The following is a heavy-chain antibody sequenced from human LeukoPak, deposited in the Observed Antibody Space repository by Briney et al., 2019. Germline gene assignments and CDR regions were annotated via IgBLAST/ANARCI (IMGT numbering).Heavy chain of an antibody. J-gene: IGHJ6*02. CDR3: VRDWGNV. CDR1: GGSFGNYF. D-gene: IGHD3-16*01. V-gene: IGHV4-4*07. Sequence: SETLSLTCTVSGGSFGNYFWSWIRQPAGKGLEWIGRIYSSGSTNYNPSLESRVTMSIDTSMSQLSLSLTSVTAADTAVYFCVRDWGNVWGQGTTVTVSS. CDR2: IYSSGST.